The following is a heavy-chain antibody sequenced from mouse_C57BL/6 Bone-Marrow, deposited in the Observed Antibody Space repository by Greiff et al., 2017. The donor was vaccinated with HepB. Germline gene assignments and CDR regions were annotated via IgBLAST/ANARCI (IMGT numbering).Heavy chain of an antibody. V-gene: IGHV5-9-1*02. Sequence: VQLKESGEGLVKPGGSLKLSCAASGFTFSSYAMSWVRQTPEKRLEWVAYISSGGDYIYYADTVKGRFTISRDNARNTLYLQMSSLKSEDTAMYYCTRDPDYDEAYWGQGTLVTVSA. D-gene: IGHD2-4*01. CDR3: TRDPDYDEAY. CDR1: GFTFSSYA. CDR2: ISSGGDYI. J-gene: IGHJ3*01.